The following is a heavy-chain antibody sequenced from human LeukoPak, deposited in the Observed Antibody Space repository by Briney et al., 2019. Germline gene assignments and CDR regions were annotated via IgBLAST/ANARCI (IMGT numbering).Heavy chain of an antibody. V-gene: IGHV4-61*02. D-gene: IGHD3-3*01. CDR2: IYTSGTT. CDR3: ARALSSSFWSGYLGWFDP. CDR1: GGSINSGIYC. Sequence: PSETLSVTCTVPGGSINSGIYCGSWIRQSAGEGLEWIGRIYTSGTTSYNPSLKSRATISVDTSKNKFSLRPTSVTAADTAVYYCARALSSSFWSGYLGWFDPWGHGTLVTVSS. J-gene: IGHJ5*02.